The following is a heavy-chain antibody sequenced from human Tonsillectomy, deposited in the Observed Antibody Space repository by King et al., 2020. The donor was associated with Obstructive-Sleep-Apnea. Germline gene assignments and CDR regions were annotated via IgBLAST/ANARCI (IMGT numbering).Heavy chain of an antibody. Sequence: VQLVESGGGVVQPGRSLRLSCAASGFTFSSYGMHWVRQAPGKGLEWVAVMSYDGSNIFYADSVKGRFTISRDISKNTLYLQMNSLRPEDTAVYYCAKALTEGLVVIPATRGMDVWGLGTTVTVSS. CDR3: AKALTEGLVVIPATRGMDV. J-gene: IGHJ6*02. CDR1: GFTFSSYG. D-gene: IGHD2-2*01. CDR2: MSYDGSNI. V-gene: IGHV3-30*18.